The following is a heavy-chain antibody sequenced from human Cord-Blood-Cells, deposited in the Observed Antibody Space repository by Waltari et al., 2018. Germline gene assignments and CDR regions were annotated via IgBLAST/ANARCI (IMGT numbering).Heavy chain of an antibody. CDR1: GYTLTELS. CDR3: ATDLKFGGRGTSCCNWFDP. D-gene: IGHD2-2*01. CDR2: FDPEDGET. J-gene: IGHJ5*02. V-gene: IGHV1-24*01. Sequence: QVQLVQSGAEVKKPGASVKVSCKVSGYTLTELSMPWVRQAPGKGLEWMGGFDPEDGETIYAQKFQGRVTMTEDTSTDTAYMELSSLRSEDTAVYYCATDLKFGGRGTSCCNWFDPWGQGTLVTVSS.